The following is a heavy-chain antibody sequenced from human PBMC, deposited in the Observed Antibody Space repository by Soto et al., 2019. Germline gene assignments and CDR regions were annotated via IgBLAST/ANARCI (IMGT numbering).Heavy chain of an antibody. J-gene: IGHJ4*02. CDR1: GFSFSSYA. CDR3: AKDRDYPRDYFHY. D-gene: IGHD3-10*01. V-gene: IGHV3-23*01. CDR2: ISGSFGST. Sequence: PGGSLRLSCVASGFSFSSYAMNWVRQAPGKGLEWVSTISGSFGSTYYADSVQGRFTVSRDNSKNTVFLHMDSLRAEDTAVYYCAKDRDYPRDYFHYWGQGTLVTVS.